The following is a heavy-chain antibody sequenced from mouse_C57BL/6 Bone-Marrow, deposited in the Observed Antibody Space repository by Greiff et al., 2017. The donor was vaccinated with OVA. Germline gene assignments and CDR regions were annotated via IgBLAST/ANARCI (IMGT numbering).Heavy chain of an antibody. J-gene: IGHJ2*01. CDR2: IDPANGNT. CDR1: GFNIKDDY. V-gene: IGHV14-3*01. D-gene: IGHD2-4*01. Sequence: VQLKQSGAELVRPGASVKLSCTASGFNIKDDYMHWVKQRPEQGLEWIGRIDPANGNTKYAPKFQGKATITADTSSNTAYLQLSSLTSEDTAIYYCARFDSPFDYWGQGTTLTVSS. CDR3: ARFDSPFDY.